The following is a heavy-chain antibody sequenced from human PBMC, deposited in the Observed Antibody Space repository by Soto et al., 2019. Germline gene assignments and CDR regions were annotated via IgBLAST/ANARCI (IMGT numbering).Heavy chain of an antibody. Sequence: QVQLVQSGAEVKKPGSSVKVSCKASGGTFSSYAISWVRQAPGQGLEWMGGIIPIFGTANYAQKFQGRVRMTADESTSPAYMGMSSLRAEDTAVYCCARELAVGGYGMDVWGQGTTVTVSS. CDR2: IIPIFGTA. D-gene: IGHD6-19*01. CDR3: ARELAVGGYGMDV. CDR1: GGTFSSYA. V-gene: IGHV1-69*12. J-gene: IGHJ6*02.